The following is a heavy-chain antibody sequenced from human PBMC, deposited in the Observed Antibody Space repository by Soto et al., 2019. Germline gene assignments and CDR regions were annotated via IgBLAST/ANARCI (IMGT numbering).Heavy chain of an antibody. CDR2: ISGSGGST. CDR3: ATDSYYDSSGYYYYAFDI. J-gene: IGHJ3*02. CDR1: GFTFSSYA. V-gene: IGHV3-23*01. Sequence: EVQLLESGGGLVQPGGSLRLSCAASGFTFSSYAMSWVRQDPGKGLEWVSAISGSGGSTYYADSVKGRFTISRDNSKNTLYLQMNSLRAEDTAVYYCATDSYYDSSGYYYYAFDIWGQGTMVTVSS. D-gene: IGHD3-22*01.